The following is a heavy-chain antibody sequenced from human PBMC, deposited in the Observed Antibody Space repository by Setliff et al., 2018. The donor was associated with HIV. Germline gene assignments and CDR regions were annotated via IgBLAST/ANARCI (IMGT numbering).Heavy chain of an antibody. CDR1: GYTFSSYW. CDR2: IQQHGSEI. Sequence: GGSLRLSCAASGYTFSSYWMAWVRQCPGKGLEWVANIQQHGSEIHYVASVEGRFTISRDNTKNSLYLQMDGLRVEDTAVFYCVTDRDGYNHWGHGTLVTVSS. CDR3: VTDRDGYNH. J-gene: IGHJ4*01. D-gene: IGHD5-12*01. V-gene: IGHV3-7*02.